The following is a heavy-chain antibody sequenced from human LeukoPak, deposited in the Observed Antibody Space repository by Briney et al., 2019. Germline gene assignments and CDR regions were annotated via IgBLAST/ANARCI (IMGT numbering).Heavy chain of an antibody. V-gene: IGHV1-2*02. CDR2: INPNSGGT. Sequence: GASVKVSCKASGYTFTGYYMHWVRQAPGQGLEWMGWINPNSGGTNYAQTFQGRVTMTRDTSISTAYMELSRLRSDDTAVYYWARGIRYFDWLSGLPDYWGQGTLVTVSS. D-gene: IGHD3-9*01. J-gene: IGHJ4*02. CDR1: GYTFTGYY. CDR3: ARGIRYFDWLSGLPDY.